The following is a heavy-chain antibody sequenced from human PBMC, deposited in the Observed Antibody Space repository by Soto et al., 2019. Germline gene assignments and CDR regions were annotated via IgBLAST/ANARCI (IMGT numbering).Heavy chain of an antibody. J-gene: IGHJ5*02. V-gene: IGHV1-69*12. CDR1: GGTFGNTA. Sequence: QVQLVQSGAEVKEPGSSVNVSCKTSGGTFGNTAVTWVRQVPGQGLEWIGGIVPLFGTANYAQKFRGRVMITADESTSTAYMDLSSLRSDDTAIYYCARDGDPGYSFWSGPLGGGRFDPWGQATLVTVSS. D-gene: IGHD3-3*01. CDR3: ARDGDPGYSFWSGPLGGGRFDP. CDR2: IVPLFGTA.